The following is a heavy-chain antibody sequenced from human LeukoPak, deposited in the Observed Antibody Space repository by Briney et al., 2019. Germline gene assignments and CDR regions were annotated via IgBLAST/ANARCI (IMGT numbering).Heavy chain of an antibody. CDR3: AVGYCSSCNWFDP. CDR1: GYTFTGYY. J-gene: IGHJ5*02. CDR2: INPNSGGT. D-gene: IGHD2-2*01. V-gene: IGHV1-2*02. Sequence: GASVKVSCKASGYTFTGYYMHWVRQAPGQGLEWMGWINPNSGGTNYAQKFQGRVTMTRDTSISTACMELSRLRSDDTAVYYCAVGYCSSCNWFDPWGQGTLVTVSS.